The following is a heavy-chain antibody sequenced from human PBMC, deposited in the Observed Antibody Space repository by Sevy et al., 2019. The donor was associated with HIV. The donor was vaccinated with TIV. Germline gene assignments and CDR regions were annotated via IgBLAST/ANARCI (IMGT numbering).Heavy chain of an antibody. Sequence: GGSLRLSCAASGFTVSSNYMSWVRQAPGKGLEWVSVIYSGGSTYYADSVKGRFTISRDNSKNTLYLQMNSLRAEDTAVYYCARERAIGYYYYYGMDVWGQGTTVTVSS. V-gene: IGHV3-53*01. CDR1: GFTVSSNY. J-gene: IGHJ6*02. D-gene: IGHD2-21*01. CDR3: ARERAIGYYYYYGMDV. CDR2: IYSGGST.